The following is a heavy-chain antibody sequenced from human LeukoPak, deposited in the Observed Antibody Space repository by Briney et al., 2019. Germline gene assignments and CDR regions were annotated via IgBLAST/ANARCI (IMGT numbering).Heavy chain of an antibody. V-gene: IGHV3-33*06. CDR2: IWYDGSNK. J-gene: IGHJ4*02. Sequence: PGGSLRLSCAASGFTFSSYGMHWVRQAPGKGLEWVAVIWYDGSNKYYADSVKGRFTISRDNSKNTLYLQMNSLRAEDTAVYYCAKDRYGDYGLCDYWGQGTLVTVSS. CDR3: AKDRYGDYGLCDY. D-gene: IGHD4-17*01. CDR1: GFTFSSYG.